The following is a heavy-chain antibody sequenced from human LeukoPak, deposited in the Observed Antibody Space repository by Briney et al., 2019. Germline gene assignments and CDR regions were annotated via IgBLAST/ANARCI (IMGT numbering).Heavy chain of an antibody. V-gene: IGHV1-2*02. D-gene: IGHD3-22*01. CDR1: GYTFTDYY. J-gene: IGHJ6*02. CDR2: INPNSGGT. CDR3: ARDRDYYDSSGYYLYYYGMDV. Sequence: AASVKVSCKASGYTFTDYYMHWVRQAPGQGLEWMGWINPNSGGTNYAQKFQGRVTMTRDTSISTAYMELSRLRSDDTAVYYCARDRDYYDSSGYYLYYYGMDVWGQGTTVTVSS.